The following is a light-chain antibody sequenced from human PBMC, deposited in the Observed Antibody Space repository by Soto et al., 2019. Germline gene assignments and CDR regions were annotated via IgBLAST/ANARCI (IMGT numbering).Light chain of an antibody. CDR3: QKFNTAPLT. Sequence: DIQMTXSPSSLSASXXXXVTITCRASQDISVYLAWYQQKPGKVPKLLIYSASTLQSGVPSRFSGSGSGTDFTLTISSLQPEDVATYFCQKFNTAPLTFGQGTRLEIK. V-gene: IGKV1-27*01. CDR1: QDISVY. CDR2: SAS. J-gene: IGKJ5*01.